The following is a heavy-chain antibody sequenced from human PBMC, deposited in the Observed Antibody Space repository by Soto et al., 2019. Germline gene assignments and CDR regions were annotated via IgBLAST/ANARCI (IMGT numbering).Heavy chain of an antibody. D-gene: IGHD6-19*01. CDR2: IYYSGST. CDR1: CGSVYRGWYH. CDR3: AREQWLVPVYFDY. Sequence: TSQIRSTARSVACGSVYRGWYHFSMKRPPPGKGLEWIGYIYYSGSTNYNPSLKSRVTISVDTSKNQFSLKLSSVTAADTAVYYCAREQWLVPVYFDYWGQGTLVTVSS. J-gene: IGHJ4*02. V-gene: IGHV4-61*01.